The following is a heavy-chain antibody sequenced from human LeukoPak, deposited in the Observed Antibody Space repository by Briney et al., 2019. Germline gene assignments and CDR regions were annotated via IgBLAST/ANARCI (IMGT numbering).Heavy chain of an antibody. CDR2: TNHNGTT. J-gene: IGHJ4*02. CDR1: GGSFSNYY. CDR3: ARQTGTYGFRNY. Sequence: SETLSLTCAVYGGSFSNYYWSWIRQSPGKGLEWIGETNHNGTTNYNPSLKSRVTISADTSKNQFSLNLSSVTAADTAAYYCARQTGTYGFRNYWGQGTLVTVSS. D-gene: IGHD2-8*01. V-gene: IGHV4-34*01.